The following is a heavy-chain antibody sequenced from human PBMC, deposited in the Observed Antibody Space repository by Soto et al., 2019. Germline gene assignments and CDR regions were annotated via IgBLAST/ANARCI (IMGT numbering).Heavy chain of an antibody. V-gene: IGHV3-48*03. CDR2: ISSSGSTI. CDR3: ARGAPRGDHRRYYYYYGMDV. CDR1: GFTFSSYE. Sequence: GGSLRLSCAASGFTFSSYEMNWVRQAPGKGLGWVSYISSSGSTIYYADSVKGRFTISRDNAKNSLYLQMNSLRAEDTAVYYCARGAPRGDHRRYYYYYGMDVWGQGTTVTVPS. J-gene: IGHJ6*02. D-gene: IGHD3-10*01.